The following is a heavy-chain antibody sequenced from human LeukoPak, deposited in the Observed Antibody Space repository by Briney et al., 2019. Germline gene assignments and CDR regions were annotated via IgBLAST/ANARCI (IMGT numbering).Heavy chain of an antibody. J-gene: IGHJ4*02. D-gene: IGHD5-12*01. CDR1: GYTFTGYY. V-gene: IGHV1-2*02. CDR3: ARAGYSGYDYPVYYFDY. Sequence: ASVKVSCKASGYTFTGYYMHWVRQAPGQGLEWMGWINPNSGGTNYAQKFQGRVTMTRDTSISTAYMELSRLRPDDTAVYYCARAGYSGYDYPVYYFDYWGQGTLVTVSS. CDR2: INPNSGGT.